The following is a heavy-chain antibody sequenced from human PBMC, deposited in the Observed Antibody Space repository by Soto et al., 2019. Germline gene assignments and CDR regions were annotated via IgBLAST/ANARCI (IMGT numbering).Heavy chain of an antibody. J-gene: IGHJ6*02. V-gene: IGHV3-23*01. CDR3: AKDLGTRITMVRVPGYGMDV. CDR2: ISGSGGST. D-gene: IGHD3-10*01. Sequence: EVQLLESGGGLVQPGGSLRLSCAASGFTFSSYAMSWVRQAPGKGLEWVSAISGSGGSTYYADSVKGRFTISRDNSKNTLYLQMNSLRAEDTAVYYCAKDLGTRITMVRVPGYGMDVWGQGTTVTVSS. CDR1: GFTFSSYA.